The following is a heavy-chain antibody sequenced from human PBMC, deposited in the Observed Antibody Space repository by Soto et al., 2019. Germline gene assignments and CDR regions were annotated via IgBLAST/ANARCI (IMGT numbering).Heavy chain of an antibody. J-gene: IGHJ5*02. V-gene: IGHV4-39*02. CDR1: GDSISSSSYY. CDR2: LYFDGST. CDR3: ARDSFGDHNWFDP. Sequence: QLQLQESGPGLVKPSETLSLTCTVSGDSISSSSYYWGWIRQPPGKGLEWIGSLYFDGSTYYKPSLTSRDTIYVDTPKNPFSLQRSSVTAAETAVYYGARDSFGDHNWFDPWGQGTLVTVSS. D-gene: IGHD3-10*01.